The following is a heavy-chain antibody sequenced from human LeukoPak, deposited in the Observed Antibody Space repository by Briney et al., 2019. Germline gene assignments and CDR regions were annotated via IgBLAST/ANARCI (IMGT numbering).Heavy chain of an antibody. CDR2: IYYSGST. CDR1: GGSVSSGSYY. Sequence: SETLSLTCTVSGGSVSSGSYYWSWIRQPPGKGLEWIGYIYYSGSTNYNPSLKSRVTISVDTSKNQFSLKLSSVTAADTAVYYCARDLIPSPLLWFGDPYGTDVWGQGTTVTVSS. CDR3: ARDLIPSPLLWFGDPYGTDV. D-gene: IGHD3-10*01. J-gene: IGHJ6*02. V-gene: IGHV4-61*01.